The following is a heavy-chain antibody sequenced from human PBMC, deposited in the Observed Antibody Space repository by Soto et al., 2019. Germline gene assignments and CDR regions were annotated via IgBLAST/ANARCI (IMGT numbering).Heavy chain of an antibody. CDR1: GFTFSSYA. CDR3: ARDYTAAAHFDY. Sequence: HPGGSLRLSCAASGFTFSSYAMHWVRQAPGKGLEWVAVISYDGSNKYYADSVKGRFTISRDNSKNTLYLQMNSLRAEDTAVYYCARDYTAAAHFDYWGQGTMVTVS. CDR2: ISYDGSNK. V-gene: IGHV3-30-3*01. J-gene: IGHJ4*02. D-gene: IGHD6-13*01.